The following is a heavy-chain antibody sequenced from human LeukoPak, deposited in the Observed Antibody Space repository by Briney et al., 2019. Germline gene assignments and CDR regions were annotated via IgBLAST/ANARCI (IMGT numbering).Heavy chain of an antibody. CDR2: IYYSGST. CDR1: GGSISSSSYY. V-gene: IGHV4-39*07. Sequence: SETLSLTCTVSGGSISSSSYYWGWIRQPPGKGLEWIGSIYYSGSTYYNPSLKSRVTISVETSKNQFSLKLSSVTAADTAVYYCARGLAPGWGYYHYYMDVWGKGTTVTVSS. J-gene: IGHJ6*03. D-gene: IGHD6-19*01. CDR3: ARGLAPGWGYYHYYMDV.